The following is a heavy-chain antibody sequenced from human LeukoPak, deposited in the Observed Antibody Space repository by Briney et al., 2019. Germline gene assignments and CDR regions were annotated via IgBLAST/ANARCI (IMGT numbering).Heavy chain of an antibody. Sequence: SETLSLTCTVSGGSFSSGSYYWSWIRQPPGKGLEWIGYIYYSGNANYNPSLKSRVTISLDTSKNQFSPKLSSVTAADTAVYYCARDEDSSGWNKLDYWGQGTLVTVSS. CDR2: IYYSGNA. V-gene: IGHV4-61*01. CDR3: ARDEDSSGWNKLDY. J-gene: IGHJ4*02. CDR1: GGSFSSGSYY. D-gene: IGHD6-19*01.